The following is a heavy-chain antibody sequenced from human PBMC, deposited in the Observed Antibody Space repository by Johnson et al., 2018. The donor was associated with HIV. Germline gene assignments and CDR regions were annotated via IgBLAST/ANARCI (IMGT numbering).Heavy chain of an antibody. CDR3: AGAFTIRDAFDI. D-gene: IGHD3-10*01. CDR2: ISYDGSNK. CDR1: GFTFSSYA. V-gene: IGHV3-30*04. Sequence: QVQLVESGGGVVQPGRSLRLSCAASGFTFSSYAMSWVRQAPGKGLEWVAVISYDGSNKYYADSVKGRFTISRDNANNSLYLQMNSLRAEDTAVYYCAGAFTIRDAFDIWGQGTMVTVSS. J-gene: IGHJ3*02.